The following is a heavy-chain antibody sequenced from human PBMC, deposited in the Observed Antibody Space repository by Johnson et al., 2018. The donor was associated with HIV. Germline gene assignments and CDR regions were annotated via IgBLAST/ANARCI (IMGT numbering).Heavy chain of an antibody. Sequence: VQLVESGGGVVRPGGSLRLSCTASGFMFDDYCMNWVRQAPGKGLEWVSGINWNGGSTGYADSMKGRFTISRDNAKNSLYLQMNSLRAEGTAVYYCARERSGWYGDAFDIWGQGTMVTVSS. J-gene: IGHJ3*02. CDR1: GFMFDDYC. CDR3: ARERSGWYGDAFDI. CDR2: INWNGGST. V-gene: IGHV3-20*04. D-gene: IGHD6-19*01.